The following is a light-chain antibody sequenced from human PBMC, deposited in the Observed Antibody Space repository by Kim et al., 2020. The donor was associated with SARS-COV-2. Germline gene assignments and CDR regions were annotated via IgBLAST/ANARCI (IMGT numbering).Light chain of an antibody. CDR3: QSADTRGAV. V-gene: IGLV3-25*03. J-gene: IGLJ2*01. CDR1: VLPDQY. Sequence: SVSPGQTARITCFGDVLPDQYVYWYRQKPGQAPVLVMKKNDARPSGIPDRFSGSASRTTATLTISGVQAEDEADYYCQSADTRGAVFGGGTQLTVL. CDR2: KND.